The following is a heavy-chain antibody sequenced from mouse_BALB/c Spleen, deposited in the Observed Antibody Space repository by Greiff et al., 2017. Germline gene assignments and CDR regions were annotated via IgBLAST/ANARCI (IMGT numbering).Heavy chain of an antibody. CDR3: TRSSPYAMDY. Sequence: VQLQQSGAELVKPGASVKLSCKASGYTFTSYYMYWVKQRPGQGLEWIGEINPSNGGTNFNEKFKSKATLTVDKSSSTAYMQLSSLTSEDSAVYYCTRSSPYAMDYWGQGTSVTVSS. J-gene: IGHJ4*01. CDR1: GYTFTSYY. V-gene: IGHV1S81*02. CDR2: INPSNGGT. D-gene: IGHD1-1*01.